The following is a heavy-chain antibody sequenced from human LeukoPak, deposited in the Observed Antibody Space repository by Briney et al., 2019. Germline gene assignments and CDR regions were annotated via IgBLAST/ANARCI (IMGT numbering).Heavy chain of an antibody. CDR1: GFTFASYA. J-gene: IGHJ5*02. Sequence: GGSLRLSCAASGFTFASYAMTWVRQAPGKGLEWVSSISADGSTYYADSVKGRFTISRDNSRDTFFLEMNSLRAEDTALYYCVACSSANCYGDRFDPWGQGTLVTVSS. D-gene: IGHD2-2*01. V-gene: IGHV3-23*01. CDR3: VACSSANCYGDRFDP. CDR2: ISADGST.